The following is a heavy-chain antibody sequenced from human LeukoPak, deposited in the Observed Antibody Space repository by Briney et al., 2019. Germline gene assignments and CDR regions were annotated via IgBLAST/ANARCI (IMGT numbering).Heavy chain of an antibody. Sequence: GASVKVSCKVSGYTLTELSMHWVRQAPGKGLEWMGGFDPEDGETIYAQKFQGRVTMTEDTTTDTAYMELSSLRSEDTAVYYCATTGSDSSEYDYWGQGTLVTVSS. CDR2: FDPEDGET. CDR1: GYTLTELS. D-gene: IGHD6-13*01. J-gene: IGHJ4*02. V-gene: IGHV1-24*01. CDR3: ATTGSDSSEYDY.